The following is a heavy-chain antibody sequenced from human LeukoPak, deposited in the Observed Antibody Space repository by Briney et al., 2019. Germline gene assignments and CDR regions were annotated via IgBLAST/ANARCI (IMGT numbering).Heavy chain of an antibody. CDR1: GGSFSGYY. CDR2: INHSGST. J-gene: IGHJ4*02. Sequence: SETLSLTCAVYGGSFSGYYWSWIRQPPGKGLEWIGEINHSGSTNYNPSLKSRVTISVDTSKNQFSLKLSSVTAADTAVYYCARENLVGATGFWGQGTLVTVSS. CDR3: ARENLVGATGF. D-gene: IGHD1-26*01. V-gene: IGHV4-34*01.